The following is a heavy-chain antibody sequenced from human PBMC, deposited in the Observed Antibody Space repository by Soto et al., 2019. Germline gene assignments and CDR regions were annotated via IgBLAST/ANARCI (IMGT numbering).Heavy chain of an antibody. V-gene: IGHV4-59*11. D-gene: IGHD3-3*01. CDR1: CGSIGSHY. Sequence: SETICLTCTVSCGSIGSHYWSRIRQPPGKGLEWIGYIYYSGSTNYNPSLKSRVTISVDTSKNQFSLKLSSVTAADTAVYYCARDTYDFWSGYYRAPDDYGMDVWGQGTTVTVSS. CDR3: ARDTYDFWSGYYRAPDDYGMDV. J-gene: IGHJ6*02. CDR2: IYYSGST.